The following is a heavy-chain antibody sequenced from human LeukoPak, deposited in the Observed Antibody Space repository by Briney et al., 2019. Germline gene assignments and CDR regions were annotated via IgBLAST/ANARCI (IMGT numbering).Heavy chain of an antibody. J-gene: IGHJ3*02. CDR1: GFTFSSYG. CDR3: AKDHYYDSSGYFDAFDI. D-gene: IGHD3-22*01. CDR2: IRYDGSNK. V-gene: IGHV3-30*02. Sequence: GGSLRLSCAASGFTFSSYGMHWVRQAPGKGLEWVAFIRYDGSNKYYADSVKGRFTISRDNSKNTLYLQMNSLRAEDTAVYYCAKDHYYDSSGYFDAFDIWGQGTMVTVSS.